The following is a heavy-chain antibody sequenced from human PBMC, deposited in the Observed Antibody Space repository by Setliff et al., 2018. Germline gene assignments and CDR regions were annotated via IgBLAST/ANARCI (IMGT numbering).Heavy chain of an antibody. V-gene: IGHV3-21*01. D-gene: IGHD6-25*01. CDR2: ISPDSIYI. CDR1: GFTFRTFS. Sequence: PGGSLRLSCAASGFTFRTFSMHWVRQAPGKGLEWVSSISPDSIYIYYAEWEKGRFTISRDNAQNSLYLQMNSLGADDTAVYYCARSPANGGHDAFDIWGQGTMVTVSS. CDR3: ARSPANGGHDAFDI. J-gene: IGHJ3*02.